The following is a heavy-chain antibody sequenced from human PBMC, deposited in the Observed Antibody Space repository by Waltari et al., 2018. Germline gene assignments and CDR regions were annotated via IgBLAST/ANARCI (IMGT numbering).Heavy chain of an antibody. V-gene: IGHV4-34*01. J-gene: IGHJ3*02. Sequence: QVQLQQWGAGLLKPSETLSLTCAVYGGSFSGYYWSWIRQPPGKGLEWIGEINHSGSTNYNPSLKSRVTISVDTSKNQFSLKLSSVTAADTAVYYCAREGSSTSCPQDAFDIWGQGTMVTVSS. CDR1: GGSFSGYY. CDR3: AREGSSTSCPQDAFDI. CDR2: INHSGST. D-gene: IGHD2-2*01.